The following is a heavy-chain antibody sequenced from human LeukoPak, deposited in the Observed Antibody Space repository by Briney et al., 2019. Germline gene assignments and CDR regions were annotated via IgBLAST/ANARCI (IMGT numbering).Heavy chain of an antibody. CDR3: ARVVVVMPQRGYFDY. Sequence: ASVKVSCKASGYTFTGYYMHWVRQAPGQGLEWMGWINPNSGGTNYAQKLQGRVTMTTDTSTSTAYMELRSLRSDDTAVYYCARVVVVMPQRGYFDYWGQGTLVTVSS. CDR1: GYTFTGYY. CDR2: INPNSGGT. D-gene: IGHD3-22*01. J-gene: IGHJ4*02. V-gene: IGHV1-2*02.